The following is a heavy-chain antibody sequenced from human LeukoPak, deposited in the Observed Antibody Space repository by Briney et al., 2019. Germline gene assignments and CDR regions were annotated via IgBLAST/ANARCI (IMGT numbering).Heavy chain of an antibody. D-gene: IGHD5-12*01. CDR1: GGSFSTYS. Sequence: PSETLSLTCAVYGGSFSTYSWSWIRQPPGKGLEWIGEIDHSGSTKYSPSLKSRVTISVDTSKNQFSLKLSSVTAADTAVYYCARGSLRPKTHGGYHYMDVWGKGTTVTVSS. J-gene: IGHJ6*03. V-gene: IGHV4-34*01. CDR2: IDHSGST. CDR3: ARGSLRPKTHGGYHYMDV.